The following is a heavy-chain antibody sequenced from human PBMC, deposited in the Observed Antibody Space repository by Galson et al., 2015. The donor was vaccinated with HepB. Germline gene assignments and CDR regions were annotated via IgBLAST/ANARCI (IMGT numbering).Heavy chain of an antibody. CDR2: IIPIFGTA. V-gene: IGHV1-69*13. CDR3: ARDNRIAARPLDY. CDR1: GGTFSSYA. Sequence: SVKVSCKASGGTFSSYAISWVRQAPGQGLEWMGWIIPIFGTANYAQKFQGRVTITADESTSTAYMELSSLRSEDTAVYYCARDNRIAARPLDYWGQGTLVTVSS. D-gene: IGHD6-6*01. J-gene: IGHJ4*02.